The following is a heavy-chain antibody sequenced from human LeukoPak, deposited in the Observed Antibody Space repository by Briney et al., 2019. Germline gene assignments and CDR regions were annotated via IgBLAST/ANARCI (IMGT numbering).Heavy chain of an antibody. V-gene: IGHV4-34*01. J-gene: IGHJ5*02. CDR3: ARDLKGFDP. CDR2: INHSGST. CDR1: GGSFSGYY. Sequence: ASETLSLTCAVYGGSFSGYYWSWIRQPPGKGLEWIGEINHSGSTNYNPSLKSRVTISVDRSKNQFSLKLSSVTAADTAVYYCARDLKGFDPWGQGTLVTVSS.